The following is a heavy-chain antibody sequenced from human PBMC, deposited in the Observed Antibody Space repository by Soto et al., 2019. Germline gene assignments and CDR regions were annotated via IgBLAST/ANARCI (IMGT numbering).Heavy chain of an antibody. D-gene: IGHD2-21*01. Sequence: SETLSLTCTVVGGSISGRGSSWAWIRQPPGKGLEWIGYIYYAGTTSYNPSLKSRVTITLETSKSQFSLRLTSVTASETAVYYCARLGAYYQSLDPWGQGTVVTVS. CDR3: ARLGAYYQSLDP. V-gene: IGHV4-61*05. CDR2: IYYAGTT. CDR1: GGSISGRGSS. J-gene: IGHJ5*02.